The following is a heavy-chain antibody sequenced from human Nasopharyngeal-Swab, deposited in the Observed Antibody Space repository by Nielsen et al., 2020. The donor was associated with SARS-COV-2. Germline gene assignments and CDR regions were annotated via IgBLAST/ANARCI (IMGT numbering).Heavy chain of an antibody. D-gene: IGHD1-26*01. J-gene: IGHJ5*02. CDR2: INPNSGGT. CDR3: ARDPWALRLLRRGLNWFDL. V-gene: IGHV1-2*06. Sequence: WVRQAPGQGLEWMGRINPNSGGTNYAQKFQGRVTMTRDTSISTAYMELSRLRSDDTAVYYCARDPWALRLLRRGLNWFDLWGQGTLVTVSS.